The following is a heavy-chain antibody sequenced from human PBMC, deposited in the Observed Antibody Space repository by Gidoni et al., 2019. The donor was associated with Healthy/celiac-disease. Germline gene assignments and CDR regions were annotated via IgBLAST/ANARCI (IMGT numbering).Heavy chain of an antibody. V-gene: IGHV1-18*01. CDR1: GYTFTSYG. CDR2: ISAYNGNT. J-gene: IGHJ4*02. D-gene: IGHD6-19*01. CDR3: ARVRYGRSSGWGFTTPVDY. Sequence: QVQLVQSGAEVKKPGASVKVSCKASGYTFTSYGISWVRQAPGQGLEWMGWISAYNGNTNYAQKLQGRVTMTTDTSTSTAYMELRSLRSDDTAVYYCARVRYGRSSGWGFTTPVDYWGQGTLVTVSS.